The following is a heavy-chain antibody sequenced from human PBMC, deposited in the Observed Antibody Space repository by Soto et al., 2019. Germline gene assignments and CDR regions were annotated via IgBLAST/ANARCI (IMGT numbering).Heavy chain of an antibody. J-gene: IGHJ4*02. Sequence: PSETLSLTCAVSGYSISRDYYWGGIRQPPGKGLEWIAAIYHSGSTYYNPSLKTRVTLSVDTSQNHFSLRLSSMTAAGTAVYYCARMFNWNYKGPIDYWGQGTLVTVSS. V-gene: IGHV4-38-2*01. D-gene: IGHD1-7*01. CDR3: ARMFNWNYKGPIDY. CDR1: GYSISRDYY. CDR2: IYHSGST.